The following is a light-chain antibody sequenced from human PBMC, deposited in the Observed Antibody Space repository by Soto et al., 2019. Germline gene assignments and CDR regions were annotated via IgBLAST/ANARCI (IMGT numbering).Light chain of an antibody. Sequence: QSALTQPASVSGSPGQSITISCTGTSSDVGGYNYVSWYQQHPGKAPKLIIYEVSNRPSGVSNRFSGSKSGNTASLTISGLQAEDEADYYCNSYTSSTTLVFGGGTKLTV. V-gene: IGLV2-14*01. J-gene: IGLJ3*02. CDR1: SSDVGGYNY. CDR3: NSYTSSTTLV. CDR2: EVS.